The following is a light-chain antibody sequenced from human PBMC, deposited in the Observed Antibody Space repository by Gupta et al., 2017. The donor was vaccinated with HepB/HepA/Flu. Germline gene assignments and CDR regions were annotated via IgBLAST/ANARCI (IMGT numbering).Light chain of an antibody. CDR1: KLGDKY. Sequence: SYELPHPPSVSVSPGQTASITCPGDKLGDKYACWYQQKPGQSPVLVIYQDSKRPSGIPERFSGSNSGNTATLTISGTQAMDEADYYCQAWDSSTVVFGGGTKLTVL. CDR3: QAWDSSTVV. J-gene: IGLJ2*01. V-gene: IGLV3-1*01. CDR2: QDS.